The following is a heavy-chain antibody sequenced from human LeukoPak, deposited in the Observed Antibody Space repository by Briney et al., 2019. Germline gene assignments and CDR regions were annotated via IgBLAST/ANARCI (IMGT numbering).Heavy chain of an antibody. CDR1: GFTFSSYA. Sequence: GGSLRLSCAASGFTFSSYAMHWVRQAPGKGLEWVAVISYDGSNKYYADSVKGRFTISRDNSRNTLYLQMNSLRAEDTAVYYCALPMITSGRGSHSFDYWGQGTLVTVSS. D-gene: IGHD3-16*01. CDR3: ALPMITSGRGSHSFDY. CDR2: ISYDGSNK. J-gene: IGHJ4*02. V-gene: IGHV3-30*04.